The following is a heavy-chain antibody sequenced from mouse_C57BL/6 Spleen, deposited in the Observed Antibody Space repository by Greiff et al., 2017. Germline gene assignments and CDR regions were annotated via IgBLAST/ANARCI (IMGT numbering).Heavy chain of an antibody. CDR2: IDPSDSYT. CDR1: GYTFTSYW. J-gene: IGHJ2*01. D-gene: IGHD2-1*01. V-gene: IGHV1-50*01. CDR3: ARAAYGNYVLDD. Sequence: QVQLQQPGAELVKPGASVKLSCKASGYTFTSYWMQWVNQRPGQGLEWIGEIDPSDSYTNYNQKFKGKATLTVDTSSSTAYMQLSSLTSEDSAVYYCARAAYGNYVLDDWGQGTTLTVSS.